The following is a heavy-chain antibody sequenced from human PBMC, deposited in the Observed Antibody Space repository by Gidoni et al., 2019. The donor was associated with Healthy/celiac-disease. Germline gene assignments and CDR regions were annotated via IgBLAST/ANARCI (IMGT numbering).Heavy chain of an antibody. J-gene: IGHJ5*02. D-gene: IGHD4-17*01. CDR1: GFTFSSDW. CDR3: ARDMIAGDYGGNSGGPNWFDP. Sequence: EVQLVESGGGLVQPGGSLRLSCAASGFTFSSDWRHWVRQAPGKGLVWVSRINSEGSSTSYADSVKGRFTISRDNAKNTLYLQMNSLRAEDTAVYYCARDMIAGDYGGNSGGPNWFDPWGQGTLVTVSS. V-gene: IGHV3-74*01. CDR2: INSEGSST.